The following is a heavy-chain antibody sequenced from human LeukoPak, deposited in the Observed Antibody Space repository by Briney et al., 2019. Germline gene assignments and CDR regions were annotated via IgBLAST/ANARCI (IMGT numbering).Heavy chain of an antibody. Sequence: GGSLRLSCAASGFAFDYYWMNWVRQAPGKRLVWVSRIHSDGGVTRYADSVKGRFTISRDNSKNTLYLQMNSLRAEDTAVYYCARDPSGSYYFDYWGQGTLVTVSS. CDR1: GFAFDYYW. CDR2: IHSDGGVT. V-gene: IGHV3-74*01. D-gene: IGHD1-26*01. J-gene: IGHJ4*02. CDR3: ARDPSGSYYFDY.